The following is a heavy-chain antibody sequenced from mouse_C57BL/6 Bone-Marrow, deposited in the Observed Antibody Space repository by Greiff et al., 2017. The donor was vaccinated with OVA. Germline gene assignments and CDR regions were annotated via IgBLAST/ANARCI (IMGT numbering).Heavy chain of an antibody. CDR1: GFNIKDDY. D-gene: IGHD2-4*01. J-gene: IGHJ4*01. V-gene: IGHV14-4*01. CDR3: TTFIYYDYESAMDY. CDR2: IDPENGDT. Sequence: VQLQQSGAELVRPGASVKLSCTASGFNIKDDYMHWVKQRPEQGLEWIGWIDPENGDTEYASKFQGKATITAATSSNTAYLQLSSLTSEDTAVYYCTTFIYYDYESAMDYWGQGTSVTVSS.